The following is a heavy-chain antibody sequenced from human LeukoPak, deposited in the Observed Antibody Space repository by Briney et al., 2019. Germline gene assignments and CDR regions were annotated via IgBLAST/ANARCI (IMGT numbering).Heavy chain of an antibody. V-gene: IGHV4-59*01. CDR1: GGSIRSYY. Sequence: PSETLSLTCTVSGGSIRSYYWSWIRQPPGKGLEWIGDINYSGSTKYKPSLKSRVTISVDTSKNQFSLKLSSVTAADTAVYSCARVYPYYYDNSGYSGYFDYWGQGILVTVSS. D-gene: IGHD3-22*01. J-gene: IGHJ4*02. CDR2: INYSGST. CDR3: ARVYPYYYDNSGYSGYFDY.